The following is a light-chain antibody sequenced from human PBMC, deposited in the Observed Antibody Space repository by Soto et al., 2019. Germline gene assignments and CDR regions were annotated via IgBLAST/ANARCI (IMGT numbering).Light chain of an antibody. CDR1: SSNNGTDYD. Sequence: QAVLTQPPSVSGAPGQRVTISCTESSSNNGTDYDVHWYQQLPGTAPKLLIFANTNRPSGVPDRFSGAKSGTSASLAITGLQAADESVYLGQFYDRSPGKDVVFGGGTKVTVL. CDR2: ANT. V-gene: IGLV1-40*01. J-gene: IGLJ2*01. CDR3: QFYDRSPGKDVV.